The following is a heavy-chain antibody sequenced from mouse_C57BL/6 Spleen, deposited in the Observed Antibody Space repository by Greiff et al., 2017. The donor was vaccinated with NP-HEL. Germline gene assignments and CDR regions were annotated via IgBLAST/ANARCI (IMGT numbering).Heavy chain of an antibody. V-gene: IGHV1-18*01. CDR2: INPNNGGT. CDR1: GYTFTDYN. D-gene: IGHD2-4*01. J-gene: IGHJ4*01. Sequence: VQLQQSGPELVEPGASVKIPCKASGYTFTDYNMDWVKQSHGKSLEWIGDINPNNGGTIYNQKFKGKATLTVDKSSSTAYMELRSLTSEDTAVYYCARFYDYGYYYAMDYWGQGTSVTVSS. CDR3: ARFYDYGYYYAMDY.